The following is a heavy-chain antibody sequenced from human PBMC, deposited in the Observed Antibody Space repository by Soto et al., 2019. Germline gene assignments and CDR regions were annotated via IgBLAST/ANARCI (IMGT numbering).Heavy chain of an antibody. CDR3: AKDRGGSSGWYREPYYFDY. CDR1: GFTFSSYA. Sequence: GGSLRLSCAASGFTFSSYAMSWVRQAPGKGLEWVSAISGSGGSTYYADSVKGRFTISRDNSKNTLYLQMNSLRAEDTAVYYCAKDRGGSSGWYREPYYFDYWGQGTLVTVSS. J-gene: IGHJ4*02. D-gene: IGHD6-19*01. V-gene: IGHV3-23*01. CDR2: ISGSGGST.